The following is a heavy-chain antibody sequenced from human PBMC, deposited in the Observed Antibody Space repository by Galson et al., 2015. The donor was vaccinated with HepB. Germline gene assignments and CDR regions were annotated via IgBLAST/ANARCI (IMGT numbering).Heavy chain of an antibody. D-gene: IGHD6-19*01. CDR3: ARGYSSGLTTSYYYGMDV. CDR1: GYSFINYG. J-gene: IGHJ6*02. V-gene: IGHV1-18*01. Sequence: SVKVSCKASGYSFINYGISWVRQAPGQGLEWMGWVSTFNGNTNCAQKFQGRVTMTTDTSTSTAYIDLRSLRSDDTAIYFCARGYSSGLTTSYYYGMDVWGQGTTVTVSS. CDR2: VSTFNGNT.